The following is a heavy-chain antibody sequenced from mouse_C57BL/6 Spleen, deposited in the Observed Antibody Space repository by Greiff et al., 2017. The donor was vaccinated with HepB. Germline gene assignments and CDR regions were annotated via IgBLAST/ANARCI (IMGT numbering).Heavy chain of an antibody. CDR1: GYTFTSYW. CDR3: ARSYGNSLYWYFDV. CDR2: IDPSDSYT. J-gene: IGHJ1*03. Sequence: QVQLQQPGAELVKPGASVKLSCKASGYTFTSYWMQWVKQRPGQGLEWIGEIDPSDSYTNYNQKFKGKATLTVETSSSTAYMQLSSLTSEDSAVYYCARSYGNSLYWYFDVWGTGTTVTVSS. D-gene: IGHD2-1*01. V-gene: IGHV1-50*01.